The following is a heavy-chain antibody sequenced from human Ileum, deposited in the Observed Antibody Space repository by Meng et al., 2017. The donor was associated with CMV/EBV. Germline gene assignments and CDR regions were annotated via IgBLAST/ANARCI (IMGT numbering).Heavy chain of an antibody. CDR3: VRGAPYYYNGIDV. D-gene: IGHD6-6*01. V-gene: IGHV4-34*01. J-gene: IGHJ6*02. Sequence: SETLSLTCSIYGGSFSGNFWSWIRQPPGKGLEWIGELNLGGSPNYNPSLKSRLTISRDTSKNQFSLNLRSVTPADTAEYYCVRGAPYYYNGIDVWGQGNTV. CDR2: LNLGGSP. CDR1: GGSFSGNF.